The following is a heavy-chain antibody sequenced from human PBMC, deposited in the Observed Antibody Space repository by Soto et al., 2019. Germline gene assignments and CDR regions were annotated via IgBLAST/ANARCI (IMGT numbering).Heavy chain of an antibody. CDR1: GYNFPSYC. CDR2: IYPGDSDT. Sequence: PGESLKISCKGSGYNFPSYCIALVRQMPGRGLEWMGIIYPGDSDTRYRPSFQGQVTISADTSISTAYLQWSSLKASDTAIYYCARHDDSGYGFAYYSYCVDVGGEGTTVTV. V-gene: IGHV5-51*01. D-gene: IGHD5-12*01. J-gene: IGHJ6*02. CDR3: ARHDDSGYGFAYYSYCVDV.